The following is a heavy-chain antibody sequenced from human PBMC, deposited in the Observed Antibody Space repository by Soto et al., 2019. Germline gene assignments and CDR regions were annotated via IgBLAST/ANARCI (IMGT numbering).Heavy chain of an antibody. CDR3: ARDSPGGGYYYGRDV. CDR2: IVPVLGTS. V-gene: IGHV1-69*01. Sequence: QGQLEQSGAEVRKPGSSVKVSCKASGGSFSSYAISWVRQAPGQGLEWMGGIVPVLGTSHSAQKFQGRVTFSTDDSTTTYYKELSSLRSEAAVDYYCARDSPGGGYYYGRDVWGEGTTVTVSS. CDR1: GGSFSSYA. J-gene: IGHJ6*04. D-gene: IGHD1-26*01.